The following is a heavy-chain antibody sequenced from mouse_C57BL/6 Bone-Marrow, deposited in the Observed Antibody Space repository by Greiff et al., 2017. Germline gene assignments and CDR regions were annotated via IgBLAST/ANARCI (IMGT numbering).Heavy chain of an antibody. D-gene: IGHD4-1*01. J-gene: IGHJ2*01. CDR2: INYDGSST. V-gene: IGHV5-16*01. CDR3: AREGGNWVFDY. Sequence: EVNLVESEGGLVQPGSSMKLSCTASGFTFSDYYMAWVRQVPEKGLEWVANINYDGSSTYYLDSLKSRFIISRDNAKNILYLQMSSLKSEDTATYYCAREGGNWVFDYWGQGTTLTVSS. CDR1: GFTFSDYY.